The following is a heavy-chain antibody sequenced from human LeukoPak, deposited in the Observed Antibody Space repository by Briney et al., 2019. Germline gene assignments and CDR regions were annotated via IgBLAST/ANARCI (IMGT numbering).Heavy chain of an antibody. J-gene: IGHJ4*02. V-gene: IGHV1-2*02. CDR2: INPNSGGT. CDR1: VYTVTGYY. D-gene: IGHD4-17*01. Sequence: ASVKVSCKASVYTVTGYYMHWVRQAPGQGLEWMGWINPNSGGTNYAEKFQGRVTMTRDTSISTAYMELSRLRSDDTAVYYCARDDVTTGGAIDYWGQGTLVTVSS. CDR3: ARDDVTTGGAIDY.